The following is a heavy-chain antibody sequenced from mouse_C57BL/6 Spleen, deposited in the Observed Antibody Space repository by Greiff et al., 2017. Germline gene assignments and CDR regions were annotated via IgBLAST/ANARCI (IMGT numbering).Heavy chain of an antibody. CDR1: GYTFTSYW. D-gene: IGHD1-1*01. J-gene: IGHJ1*03. Sequence: QVQLQQPGAELVKPGASVKLSCKASGYTFTSYWMQWVKQRPGQGLEWIGEIDPSDSYTNYNQKFKGKATWTVDTSSSTAYMQLSSLTSEDSAVYYCARPPSGSSYWYFDVWGTGTTVTVSS. CDR3: ARPPSGSSYWYFDV. V-gene: IGHV1-50*01. CDR2: IDPSDSYT.